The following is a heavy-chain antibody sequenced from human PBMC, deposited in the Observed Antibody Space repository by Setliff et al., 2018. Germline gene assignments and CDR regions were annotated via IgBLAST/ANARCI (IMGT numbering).Heavy chain of an antibody. CDR3: AREKEEARAFDI. J-gene: IGHJ3*02. V-gene: IGHV3-53*01. CDR1: GFTVSAND. Sequence: GGSLRLSCAASGFTVSANDMSWVRQAPGKGLEWISLLYDDGSKFYADSVKGRFTISRDNAKNSLSLQMNSLRTEDTAVYYCAREKEEARAFDIWGQGTMVTVSS. CDR2: LYDDGSK.